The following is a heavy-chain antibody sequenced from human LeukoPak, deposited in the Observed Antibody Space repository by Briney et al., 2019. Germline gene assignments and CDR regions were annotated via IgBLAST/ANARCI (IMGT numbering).Heavy chain of an antibody. Sequence: GGSLRLSCAASGFTFDDYGMSWVRQSPGKGLEWVSGINWNGGSTGYADSVKGQFTISRDNAKNSLYLQMNSLRAEDTALYYCARGGPEYGYYYYMDVWGKGTTVTVSS. J-gene: IGHJ6*03. CDR1: GFTFDDYG. D-gene: IGHD4-17*01. CDR2: INWNGGST. V-gene: IGHV3-20*04. CDR3: ARGGPEYGYYYYMDV.